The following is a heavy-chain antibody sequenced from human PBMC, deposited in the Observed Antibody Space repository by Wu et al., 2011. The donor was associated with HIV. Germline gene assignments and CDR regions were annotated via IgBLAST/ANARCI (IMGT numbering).Heavy chain of an antibody. J-gene: IGHJ5*01. CDR2: INPSGGTT. D-gene: IGHD5-18*01. V-gene: IGHV1-46*01. CDR1: GYTFIGYY. Sequence: QVQLVQSGAEVKKPGASVRVSCKASGYTFIGYYMHWVRQAPGQGLEWMGIINPSGGTTSYAQNFQGRVTMTRDTSTSTVYMELSSLRSEDTAVYYCAGQRAYSWSWFESWGLGTLVTVS. CDR3: AGQRAYSWSWFES.